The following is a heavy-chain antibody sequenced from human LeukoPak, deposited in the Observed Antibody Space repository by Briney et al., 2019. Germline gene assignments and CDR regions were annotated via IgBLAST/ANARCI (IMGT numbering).Heavy chain of an antibody. CDR1: GYSISSGYY. CDR3: AREGGYCSSTSCSFDY. D-gene: IGHD2-2*01. Sequence: KPSETLSLTCAVSGYSISSGYYWGWIRQPPGKGLEWIGSIYHSGSTNYNPSLKSRVTISVDTSKNQFSLKLSSVTAADTAVYYCAREGGYCSSTSCSFDYWGQGTLVTVSS. CDR2: IYHSGST. J-gene: IGHJ4*02. V-gene: IGHV4-38-2*02.